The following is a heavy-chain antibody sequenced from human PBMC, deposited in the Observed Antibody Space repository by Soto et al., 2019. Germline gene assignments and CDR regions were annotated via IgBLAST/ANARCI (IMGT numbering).Heavy chain of an antibody. J-gene: IGHJ6*02. D-gene: IGHD3-9*01. V-gene: IGHV4-30-2*01. CDR2: IYHSGST. Sequence: SETLSLTCAVSGGSISSGGYSWSWIRQPPGKGLEWIGYIYHSGSTYYNPSLKSRVTISVDRSKNQFSLKLSSVTAADTAVYYCARAGLTGYYPYYYYGMDVWGQGTTVTVSS. CDR3: ARAGLTGYYPYYYYGMDV. CDR1: GGSISSGGYS.